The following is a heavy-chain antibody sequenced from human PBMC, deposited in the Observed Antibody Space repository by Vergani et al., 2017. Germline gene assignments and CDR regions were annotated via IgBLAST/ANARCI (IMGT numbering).Heavy chain of an antibody. V-gene: IGHV4-61*01. CDR3: ARGERLYNWFDP. CDR1: GGSVSSGSHY. Sequence: QVQLQESGPGLVKPSETLSLTCTVSGGSVSSGSHYWSWIRQPPGKGLEWIGYIYYSGSTNYNPSLKSRVTISVDTSKNQFSLKLSSVTAADTAVYYCARGERLYNWFDPWGQGTLVTVSS. J-gene: IGHJ5*02. CDR2: IYYSGST.